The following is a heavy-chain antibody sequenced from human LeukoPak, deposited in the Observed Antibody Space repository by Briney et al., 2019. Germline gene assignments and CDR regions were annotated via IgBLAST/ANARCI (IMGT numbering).Heavy chain of an antibody. CDR2: INHSGST. CDR1: GGSFSGYY. Sequence: SETLSLTCAVYGGSFSGYYWSWIRQPPGKGLEWIGEINHSGSTNYNPSLKSRVTISVDTSKNQFSLKLSSVTAADTAVYYCAGVVYSPDYVWGSYRYRYYGMDVWGQGTTVTVSS. J-gene: IGHJ6*02. CDR3: AGVVYSPDYVWGSYRYRYYGMDV. V-gene: IGHV4-34*01. D-gene: IGHD3-16*02.